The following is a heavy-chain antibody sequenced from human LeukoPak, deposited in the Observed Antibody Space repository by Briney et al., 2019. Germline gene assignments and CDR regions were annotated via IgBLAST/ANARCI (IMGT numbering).Heavy chain of an antibody. D-gene: IGHD6-13*01. CDR2: ISGTGVSI. J-gene: IGHJ4*02. Sequence: PGGSLRLSCAASGFTYSNYGMSCVRQAPGKGLEWVSVISGTGVSIYYADSVKGRFTISRDESKNTLYLQMNSLRAEDTAVYYCAKLNVGKGSWDDFFDYRGAGALVTVSS. CDR1: GFTYSNYG. V-gene: IGHV3-23*01. CDR3: AKLNVGKGSWDDFFDY.